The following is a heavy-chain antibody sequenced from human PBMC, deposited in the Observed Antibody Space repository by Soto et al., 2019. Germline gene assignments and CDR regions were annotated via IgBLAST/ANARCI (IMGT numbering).Heavy chain of an antibody. V-gene: IGHV3-15*01. CDR3: TTGVRGLGSFTYYDFWSGYSDYYMDV. Sequence: GGSLRLSCAASGFTFSNAWMSWVRQAPGKGLEWVGRIKSKTDGGTTDYAAPVKGRFTISRDDSKNTLYLQMNSLKTEDTAVYYCTTGVRGLGSFTYYDFWSGYSDYYMDVWGKGTTVTVSS. CDR1: GFTFSNAW. D-gene: IGHD3-3*01. J-gene: IGHJ6*03. CDR2: IKSKTDGGTT.